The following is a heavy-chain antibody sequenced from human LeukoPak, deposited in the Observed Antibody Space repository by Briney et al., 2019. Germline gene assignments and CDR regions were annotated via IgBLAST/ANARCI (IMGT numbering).Heavy chain of an antibody. V-gene: IGHV4-39*01. CDR3: ARSYYYDSSGPGYAFDI. J-gene: IGHJ3*02. CDR2: IYYSGST. Sequence: ETLSLTCTVSGGSISSYYWGWIRQPPGKGLEWIGSIYYSGSTYYNPSLKSRVTISVDTSKNQFSLKLSSVTAADTAVYYCARSYYYDSSGPGYAFDIWGQGTMVTVSS. D-gene: IGHD3-22*01. CDR1: GGSISSYY.